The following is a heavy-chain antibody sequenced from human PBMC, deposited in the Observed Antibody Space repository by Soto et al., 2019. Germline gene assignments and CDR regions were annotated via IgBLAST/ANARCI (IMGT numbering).Heavy chain of an antibody. CDR2: ISYDGSNK. Sequence: QVQLVESGGGVVQPGRSLRLSCAASGFTFSSYAMHWVRQAPGKGLEWVAVISYDGSNKYYADSVKGRFTISRENSKNTLYLQMNSLRAEDKAVYYCARGGAYCGGDCSDYWGQGTLVTVSS. CDR1: GFTFSSYA. V-gene: IGHV3-30-3*01. D-gene: IGHD2-21*02. CDR3: ARGGAYCGGDCSDY. J-gene: IGHJ4*02.